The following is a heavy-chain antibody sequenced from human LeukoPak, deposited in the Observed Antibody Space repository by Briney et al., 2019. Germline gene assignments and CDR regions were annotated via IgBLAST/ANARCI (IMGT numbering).Heavy chain of an antibody. CDR2: IYYSGST. D-gene: IGHD3-10*01. V-gene: IGHV4-39*07. CDR1: GGSISSSSYY. J-gene: IGHJ5*02. Sequence: SETLSLTCTISGGSISSSSYYWGWIRQPPGKGLEWIGSIYYSGSTYYNPSLKSRVTISVDTSKNQFSLKLSSVTAADTAVYYCARVRDMVRGVTWGQGTLVTVSS. CDR3: ARVRDMVRGVT.